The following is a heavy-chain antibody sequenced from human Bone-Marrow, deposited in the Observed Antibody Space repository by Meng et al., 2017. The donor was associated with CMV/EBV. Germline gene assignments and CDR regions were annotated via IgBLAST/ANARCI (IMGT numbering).Heavy chain of an antibody. Sequence: GGSLRLSCAASGFTLSNCAMSWVRQAPGKGLECVSVVYSGVSTCNADSVKGRFTVSRDNAKNSLYLQMNSLRAEDTAVYYCACNSGDCWGQGTLVTVSS. CDR3: ACNSGDC. D-gene: IGHD3-10*01. V-gene: IGHV3-23*03. J-gene: IGHJ4*02. CDR1: GFTLSNCA. CDR2: VYSGVST.